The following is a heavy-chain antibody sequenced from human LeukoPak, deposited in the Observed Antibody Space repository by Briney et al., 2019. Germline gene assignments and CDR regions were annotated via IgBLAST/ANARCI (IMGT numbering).Heavy chain of an antibody. CDR1: GFSLSTSGVG. Sequence: SGPTLVNPTQTLTLTFDFSGFSLSTSGVGVGWIRQPPVKALEWLALIYWDDDKRYSPSLKSRLTITKDTSKNQVVLTMTNIDPVDTATYYCAHRLPSGAPWAFGYFDYWGQGTLVTVSS. CDR3: AHRLPSGAPWAFGYFDY. J-gene: IGHJ4*02. D-gene: IGHD3-3*01. CDR2: IYWDDDK. V-gene: IGHV2-5*02.